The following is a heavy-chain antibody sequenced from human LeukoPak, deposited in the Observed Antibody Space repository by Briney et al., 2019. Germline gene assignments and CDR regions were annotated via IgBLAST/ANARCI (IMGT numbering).Heavy chain of an antibody. CDR2: VYHSGST. Sequence: SETLSLTCTVSGYSLSSGYYWGWIRPPPGKGLEWIGSVYHSGSTYYTPTLKRRVTISVDRSKNKFSLKLSSVTAADTAVYYCAAQKRQFNYFDPWGQGTLVTVSS. D-gene: IGHD5-24*01. J-gene: IGHJ5*02. CDR3: AAQKRQFNYFDP. V-gene: IGHV4-38-2*02. CDR1: GYSLSSGYY.